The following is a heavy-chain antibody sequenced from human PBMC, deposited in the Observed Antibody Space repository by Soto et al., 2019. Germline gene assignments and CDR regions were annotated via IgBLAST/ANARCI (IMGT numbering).Heavy chain of an antibody. D-gene: IGHD6-19*01. V-gene: IGHV3-23*01. J-gene: IGHJ4*02. CDR1: GFTFSTCG. CDR2: ITDSGSGT. Sequence: EVHLLESGGGLVHPGESLRLSCAASGFTFSTCGMTWVRQAPGKGLEWVSCITDSGSGTYYADSVKGRFTISRDNSKNTMSLQMHNMRVGDKGVYFCASGLIYGWWDADDWGQGTLVTVSS. CDR3: ASGLIYGWWDADD.